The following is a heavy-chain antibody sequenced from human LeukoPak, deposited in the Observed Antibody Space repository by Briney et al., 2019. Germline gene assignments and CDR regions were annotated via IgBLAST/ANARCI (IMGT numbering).Heavy chain of an antibody. J-gene: IGHJ4*02. D-gene: IGHD3-22*01. V-gene: IGHV1-69*13. Sequence: GASVKVSCKASGGTFSSYAISWVRQAPGQGLEWMGGIIPIFGTANYAQKFQGRVTITADESTSTAYMELSSLRSEDTAVYYCARVLTYYYDSSCYPFDYWGQGTLVTVSS. CDR2: IIPIFGTA. CDR1: GGTFSSYA. CDR3: ARVLTYYYDSSCYPFDY.